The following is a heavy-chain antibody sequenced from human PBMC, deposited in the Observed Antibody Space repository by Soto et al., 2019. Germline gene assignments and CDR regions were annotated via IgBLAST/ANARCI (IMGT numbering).Heavy chain of an antibody. V-gene: IGHV3-30*18. CDR3: ANLYYDFWSGYSLPSEYYFDY. CDR2: ISYDGSNK. Sequence: GGSLRLSCAASGFTFSSYGMHWVRQAPGKGLEWVAVISYDGSNKYYADSVKGRFTISRDNSKNTLYLQMNSLRAEDTAVYYCANLYYDFWSGYSLPSEYYFDYWGQGTLVTV. CDR1: GFTFSSYG. D-gene: IGHD3-3*01. J-gene: IGHJ4*02.